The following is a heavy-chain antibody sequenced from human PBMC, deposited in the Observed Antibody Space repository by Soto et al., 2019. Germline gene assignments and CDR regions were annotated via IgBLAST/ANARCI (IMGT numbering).Heavy chain of an antibody. V-gene: IGHV1-2*02. D-gene: IGHD1-26*01. J-gene: IGHJ3*02. CDR1: GGTFSSYA. Sequence: ASVKVSCKASGGTFSSYAISWVRQAPGQGLEWMGWINPNSGGTNYAQKFQGRVTMTRDTSISTAYMELSRLRSDDTAVYYCARDRIGSRDAFDIWGQGTMVTVSS. CDR3: ARDRIGSRDAFDI. CDR2: INPNSGGT.